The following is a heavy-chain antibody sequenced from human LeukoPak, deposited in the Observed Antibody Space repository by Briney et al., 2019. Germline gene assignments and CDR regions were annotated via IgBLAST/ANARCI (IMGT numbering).Heavy chain of an antibody. D-gene: IGHD2-15*01. V-gene: IGHV3-23*01. Sequence: GGSLRLSCAASGFTVSSNYMSWVRQAPGKGLEWVSAISGSGGSTYYADSVKGRFTTSRDNPQNTLFLQINSLRAEDTAVYFCASHGLGYCSGGSCFDYWGQGTLVTVSS. CDR2: ISGSGGST. CDR1: GFTVSSNY. J-gene: IGHJ4*02. CDR3: ASHGLGYCSGGSCFDY.